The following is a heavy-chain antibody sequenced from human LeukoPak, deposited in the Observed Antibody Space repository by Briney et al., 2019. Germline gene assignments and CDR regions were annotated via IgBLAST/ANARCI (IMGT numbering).Heavy chain of an antibody. V-gene: IGHV4-39*07. CDR3: AREGYYDSSGYPRDYYYYMDV. CDR2: IYYSGST. D-gene: IGHD3-22*01. Sequence: PSETLSLTCTVSGGSISSSSYYWGWIRQPPGKGLEWIGSIYYSGSTYYNPSLKSRVTISVDTSKNQFSLKLSSVTAADTAVYYCAREGYYDSSGYPRDYYYYMDVWGKGTTVTVSS. CDR1: GGSISSSSYY. J-gene: IGHJ6*03.